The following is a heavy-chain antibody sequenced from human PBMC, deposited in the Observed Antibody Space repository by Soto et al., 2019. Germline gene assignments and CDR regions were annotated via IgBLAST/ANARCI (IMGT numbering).Heavy chain of an antibody. CDR2: IYYSGST. D-gene: IGHD1-26*01. CDR1: GGSISSYY. CDR3: ARPRSGSYYALDY. V-gene: IGHV4-59*08. J-gene: IGHJ4*02. Sequence: QVQLQESSRGLVKPSETLSLTCTVSGGSISSYYWSWIRQPPGKGLEWIGYIYYSGSTNYNPSLKSRVTISVDTSKNQFSLKLSSVTAADTAVYYCARPRSGSYYALDYWGQGTLVTVSS.